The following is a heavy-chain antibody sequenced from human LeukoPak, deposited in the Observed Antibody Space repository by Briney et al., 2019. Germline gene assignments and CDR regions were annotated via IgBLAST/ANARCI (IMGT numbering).Heavy chain of an antibody. D-gene: IGHD1-26*01. CDR1: GFTFSSYG. CDR2: ISSSSSYI. CDR3: ARVGGVGATTLDY. V-gene: IGHV3-21*01. Sequence: GSLRLSCAASGFTFSSYGMNWVRQAPGKGLEWVSSISSSSSYIYYADSVKGRFTISRDNAKNSLYLQMNSLRAEDTAVYYCARVGGVGATTLDYWGQGTLVTVSS. J-gene: IGHJ4*02.